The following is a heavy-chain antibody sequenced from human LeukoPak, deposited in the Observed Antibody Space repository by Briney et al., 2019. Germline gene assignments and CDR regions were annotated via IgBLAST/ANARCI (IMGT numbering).Heavy chain of an antibody. D-gene: IGHD6-13*01. CDR2: IYSGGST. Sequence: GGSLRLSCAASEFSVGSNYMTWVRQAPGKGLEWVSLIYSGGSTYYADSVKGRFTISRDNSKNTLYLQMNSLRAEDTAVYYCAVGAAGLDYWGQGTQVTVSS. V-gene: IGHV3-66*01. CDR1: EFSVGSNY. CDR3: AVGAAGLDY. J-gene: IGHJ4*02.